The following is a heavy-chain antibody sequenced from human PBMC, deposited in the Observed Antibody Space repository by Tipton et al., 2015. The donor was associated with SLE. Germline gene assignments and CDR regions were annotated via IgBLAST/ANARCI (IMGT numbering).Heavy chain of an antibody. CDR3: ARHHLLRYQDY. J-gene: IGHJ4*02. V-gene: IGHV4-59*11. CDR1: GGSISSHY. D-gene: IGHD2-2*01. CDR2: TYYSGST. Sequence: TLSLTCTVSGGSISSHYWSWIRQPPGKGLEWSGYTYYSGSTNYSPPLKSRVTISVDASKNQFSLKLSSVTAADTAVYYCARHHLLRYQDYWGQGTLVTVSS.